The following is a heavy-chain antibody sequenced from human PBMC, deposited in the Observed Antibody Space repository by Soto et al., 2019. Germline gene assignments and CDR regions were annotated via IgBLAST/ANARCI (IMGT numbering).Heavy chain of an antibody. CDR3: ARVPSRSDDFDY. V-gene: IGHV1-8*01. CDR2: MNPNSGDT. J-gene: IGHJ4*02. CDR1: GYTFTSYD. D-gene: IGHD1-26*01. Sequence: QVQLVQSGAEVKKPGASVKVSCKASGYTFTSYDINWVRQATGQGLEWMGWMNPNSGDTGYAQRFQGRVTMTRNTSRSTAYMELSSLRSEDTAVYYCARVPSRSDDFDYGGQGTLVTVSS.